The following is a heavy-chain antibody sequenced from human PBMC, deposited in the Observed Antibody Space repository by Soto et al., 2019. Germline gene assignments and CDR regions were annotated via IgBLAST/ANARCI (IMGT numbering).Heavy chain of an antibody. CDR1: GGTFSSYA. V-gene: IGHV1-69*13. Sequence: FSVKVDWQAAGGTFSSYAISWVRQAPGQGLEWMGGIIPISGTANYAQKFQGRVTITADESTSTAYMELSSLRSEDTAVYYCARSQGSSTSLEIYYYYYGMDVWGQGTTVTAP. J-gene: IGHJ6*02. CDR2: IIPISGTA. CDR3: ARSQGSSTSLEIYYYYYGMDV. D-gene: IGHD2-2*01.